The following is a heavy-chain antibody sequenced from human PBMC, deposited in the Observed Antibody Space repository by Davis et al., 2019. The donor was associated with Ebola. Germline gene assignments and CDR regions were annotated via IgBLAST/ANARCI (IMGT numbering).Heavy chain of an antibody. V-gene: IGHV3-48*02. CDR3: ARALTTVVTPVDY. CDR2: ISSSSSTI. Sequence: GGSLRLSCAASGFTFSSYGMHWVRQAPGKGLEWVSYISSSSSTIYYADSVKGRFTISRDNAKNSLYLQMNSLRDEDTAVYYCARALTTVVTPVDYWGQGTLVTVSS. D-gene: IGHD4-23*01. CDR1: GFTFSSYG. J-gene: IGHJ4*02.